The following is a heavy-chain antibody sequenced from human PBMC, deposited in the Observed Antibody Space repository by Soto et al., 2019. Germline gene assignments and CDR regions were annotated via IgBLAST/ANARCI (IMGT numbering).Heavy chain of an antibody. CDR2: IYPGDSDT. CDR1: GYSFTSYW. D-gene: IGHD1-26*01. J-gene: IGHJ6*02. CDR3: ARHDGWSYYEQPPYPYYYYFGMDV. Sequence: GESLKISCKGSGYSFTSYWIGWVRQMPGKGLEWMGIIYPGDSDTRYSPSFQGQVTISADKSISTAYLQWSSLKASDTAMYYCARHDGWSYYEQPPYPYYYYFGMDVWGQGTTVTVSS. V-gene: IGHV5-51*01.